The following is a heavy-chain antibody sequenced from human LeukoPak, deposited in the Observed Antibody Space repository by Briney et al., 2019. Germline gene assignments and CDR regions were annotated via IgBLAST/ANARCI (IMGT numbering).Heavy chain of an antibody. V-gene: IGHV7-4-1*02. J-gene: IGHJ4*02. CDR3: ARDRNYYDYYFDY. CDR2: INTNTGTP. Sequence: ASVKVSCKASGYTFTSNPMNWVRQAPGQGLEWIGWINTNTGTPAYAQGFTGRFVLSLDTSVSTAYLQISSLMPEDTAMYYCARDRNYYDYYFDYWGQGTLVTVSS. D-gene: IGHD3-22*01. CDR1: GYTFTSNP.